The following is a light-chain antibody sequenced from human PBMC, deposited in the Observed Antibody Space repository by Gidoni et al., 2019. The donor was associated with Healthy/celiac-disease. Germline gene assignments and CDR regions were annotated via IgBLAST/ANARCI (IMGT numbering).Light chain of an antibody. Sequence: QLVLTHAPSAAASLGATVKLTCTPRIAHRSYAIAWHQQQPETGPRYLLKHTSDGSHSKGDGIPDRFAGSSSGAGRYRTIASLPSEVEADYYCQTWGTGTVVFGGGTKL. J-gene: IGLJ2*01. V-gene: IGLV4-69*01. CDR3: QTWGTGTVV. CDR1: IAHRSYA. CDR2: HTSDGSH.